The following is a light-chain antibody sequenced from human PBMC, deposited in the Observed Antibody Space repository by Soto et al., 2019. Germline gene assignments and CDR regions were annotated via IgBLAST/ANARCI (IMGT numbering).Light chain of an antibody. V-gene: IGKV4-1*01. CDR1: QSVLYSSNNKNY. J-gene: IGKJ4*01. CDR3: QQYYTAPLT. CDR2: WAS. Sequence: DIVMTQSPDSLAVSLGERATINCKSSQSVLYSSNNKNYLAWYQQKPGQPPKLLIYWASTRESGVPDRFSGSGSGTDFTLTISRLQAEDVAIYYCQQYYTAPLTFGGGTKLEIK.